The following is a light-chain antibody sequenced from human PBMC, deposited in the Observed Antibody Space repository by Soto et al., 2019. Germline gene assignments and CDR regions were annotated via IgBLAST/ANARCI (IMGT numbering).Light chain of an antibody. Sequence: EIVVTQSPATLSVSPGERATLSCRASQSVSSNLAWYQQKPGQAPRLLIYGASTRATGIPARFSGSGCGTEFTLTISSLQSEDFAVYYCQKYNNWPPWTFGQGTKVDI. J-gene: IGKJ1*01. V-gene: IGKV3-15*01. CDR1: QSVSSN. CDR2: GAS. CDR3: QKYNNWPPWT.